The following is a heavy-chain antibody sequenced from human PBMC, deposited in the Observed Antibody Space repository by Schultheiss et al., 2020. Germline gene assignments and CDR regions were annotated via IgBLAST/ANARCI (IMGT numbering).Heavy chain of an antibody. CDR3: AKETLTDGMDV. CDR1: GFTFSSYA. V-gene: IGHV3-48*01. D-gene: IGHD1-14*01. Sequence: GGSLRLSCAASGFTFSSYAMSWVRQAPGKGLEWVSYISSSSSTIYYADSVKGRFTISRDNAKNSLYLQMNSLRAEDTAVYYCAKETLTDGMDVWGQGTTVTVSS. J-gene: IGHJ6*02. CDR2: ISSSSSTI.